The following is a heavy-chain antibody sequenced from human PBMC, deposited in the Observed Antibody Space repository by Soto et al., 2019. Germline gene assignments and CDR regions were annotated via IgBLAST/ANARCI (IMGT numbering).Heavy chain of an antibody. D-gene: IGHD1-26*01. CDR3: ARGLIVGASVWFDP. J-gene: IGHJ5*02. Sequence: KASETLSLTCTVSGGSVSSGSYYWSWIRQPPGKGLEWIGYIYYSGSTNYNPSLKSRVTISVDTSKNQFSLKLSSVTAADTAVYYCARGLIVGASVWFDPWGQGTLVTVSS. CDR1: GGSVSSGSYY. CDR2: IYYSGST. V-gene: IGHV4-61*01.